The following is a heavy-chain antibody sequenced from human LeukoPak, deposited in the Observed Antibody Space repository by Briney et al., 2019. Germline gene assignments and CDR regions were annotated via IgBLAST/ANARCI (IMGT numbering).Heavy chain of an antibody. CDR1: GYTFTSYG. CDR3: ARGLGNFWSGYYNPYYFDY. CDR2: ISAYNGNT. Sequence: ASVKVSCKASGYTFTSYGISWVRQAPGQGLEWMGWISAYNGNTNYAQKLQGRVTMTTDTSTSTAYMELGSLRSDDTAVYYCARGLGNFWSGYYNPYYFDYWGQGTLVTVSS. J-gene: IGHJ4*02. D-gene: IGHD3-3*01. V-gene: IGHV1-18*01.